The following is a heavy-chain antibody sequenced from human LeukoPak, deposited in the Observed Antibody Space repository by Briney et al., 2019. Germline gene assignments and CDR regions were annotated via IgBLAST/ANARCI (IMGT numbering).Heavy chain of an antibody. V-gene: IGHV3-23*01. CDR1: GFTFSSYA. D-gene: IGHD6-19*01. CDR2: ISGSGGST. Sequence: GGSLRLSCAASGFTFSSYAMSWVRQAPGKGLEWVSAISGSGGSTYYADSVKGRFTISRDNSKNTLYLQMNGLRAEDTAVYYCAKYSRAAVAGNGYSDYWGQGTLVTVSS. J-gene: IGHJ4*02. CDR3: AKYSRAAVAGNGYSDY.